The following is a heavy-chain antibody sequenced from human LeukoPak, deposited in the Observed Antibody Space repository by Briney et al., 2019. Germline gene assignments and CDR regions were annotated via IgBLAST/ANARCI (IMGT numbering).Heavy chain of an antibody. CDR3: ARPYGSGSWCHFDY. Sequence: PGGSLRLSCAASGFTFSSYRMSWVRQAPGKGLEWVANIKQDGSEKYYVDSVKGRFTISRDNAKNSLYLQMNSLRAEDTAVYYCARPYGSGSWCHFDYWGQGTLVTVSS. CDR2: IKQDGSEK. J-gene: IGHJ4*02. V-gene: IGHV3-7*03. D-gene: IGHD3-10*01. CDR1: GFTFSSYR.